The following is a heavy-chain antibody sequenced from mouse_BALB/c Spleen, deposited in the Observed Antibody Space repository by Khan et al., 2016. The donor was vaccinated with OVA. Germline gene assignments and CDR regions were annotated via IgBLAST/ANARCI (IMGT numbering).Heavy chain of an antibody. CDR3: VRFHVGY. CDR2: MNTYTGEP. Sequence: QIQLVQSGPELKKPGETVKISCKAFGYTFKDYVMNWVKQSPGEGLKWMGWMNTYTGEPTYADDFEGRFAFSLETSANTAYLQISSLNDEDTATEFCVRFHVGYWGQGTALTVSS. CDR1: GYTFKDYV. V-gene: IGHV9-3-1*01. J-gene: IGHJ2*01.